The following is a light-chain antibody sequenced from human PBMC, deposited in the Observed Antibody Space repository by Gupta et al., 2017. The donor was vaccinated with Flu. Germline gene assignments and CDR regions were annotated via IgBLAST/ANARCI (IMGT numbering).Light chain of an antibody. Sequence: QSALTQPASVSGSHGQSITISCPGTGSDLGAYNYVSWYQQHPGKAPQLKIFEVNNRPSGVSNRFSGSKSGNTASLTISGLQADDEGDYYCSSYTNTNTLVVFGGGTKLTVL. CDR1: GSDLGAYNY. V-gene: IGLV2-14*01. CDR2: EVN. J-gene: IGLJ2*01. CDR3: SSYTNTNTLVV.